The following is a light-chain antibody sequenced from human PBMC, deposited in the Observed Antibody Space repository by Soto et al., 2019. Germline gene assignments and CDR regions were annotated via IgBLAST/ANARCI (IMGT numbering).Light chain of an antibody. CDR1: KFDIGRYDY. J-gene: IGLJ2*01. CDR2: EVN. Sequence: QSALTQTASVSGSPGQTITISCAGTKFDIGRYDYVSWYRQHPGEAPKLIIFEVNNRPSGVSNRFSGSKSGNTASLTIFGLQVEDEALYFCSSYTSASALGIFGGGTKLTVL. CDR3: SSYTSASALGI. V-gene: IGLV2-14*01.